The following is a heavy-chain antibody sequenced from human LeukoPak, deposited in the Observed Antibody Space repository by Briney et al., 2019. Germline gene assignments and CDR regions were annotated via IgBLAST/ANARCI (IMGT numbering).Heavy chain of an antibody. J-gene: IGHJ4*02. CDR1: GYTFTGYY. V-gene: IGHV1-2*06. Sequence: ASVKVSCKASGYTFTGYYMHWVRQAPGQGLEWMGRINPNSGGTNYAQKFQGRVTMTRDTSISTAYMELSRLRSDDTAVYYCAKTIIVGAKRFDYWGQGTLVTVSS. CDR3: AKTIIVGAKRFDY. CDR2: INPNSGGT. D-gene: IGHD1-26*01.